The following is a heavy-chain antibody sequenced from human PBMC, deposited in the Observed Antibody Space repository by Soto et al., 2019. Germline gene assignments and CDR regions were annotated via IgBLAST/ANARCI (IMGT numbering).Heavy chain of an antibody. V-gene: IGHV3-23*01. CDR3: AKRSLTPAAMKSPFDY. CDR2: ISGGGDST. CDR1: GFTFSNYA. J-gene: IGHJ4*02. Sequence: EVQLLESGGGLVQPGGSLRLSCAASGFTFSNYAMSWVRQAPGKGLEWVSTISGGGDSTYYADSVKGRFTISRDNAKNTLYLQENSLRAEDTAAYYCAKRSLTPAAMKSPFDYWGQGTLVTVSS. D-gene: IGHD2-2*01.